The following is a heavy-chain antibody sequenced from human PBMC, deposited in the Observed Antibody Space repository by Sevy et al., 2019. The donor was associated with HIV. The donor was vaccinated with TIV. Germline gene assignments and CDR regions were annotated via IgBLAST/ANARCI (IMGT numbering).Heavy chain of an antibody. J-gene: IGHJ5*02. V-gene: IGHV1-2*06. CDR2: INPNSGGT. CDR3: AVGITMVRGVIIDWFDP. D-gene: IGHD3-10*01. Sequence: ASVKVSCKASGYTFTGYYMHWVRQAPGQGLEWMGRINPNSGGTNYAQKFQGRVTMTRDTSISTAYMELSRLISDDTAVYYCAVGITMVRGVIIDWFDPWGQGTLVTVSS. CDR1: GYTFTGYY.